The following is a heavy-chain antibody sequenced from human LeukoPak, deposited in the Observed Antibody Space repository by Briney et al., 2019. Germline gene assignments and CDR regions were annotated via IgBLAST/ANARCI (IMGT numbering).Heavy chain of an antibody. V-gene: IGHV3-23*01. J-gene: IGHJ4*02. CDR2: ISGSGGST. CDR3: AKSARYSSSWYPPFDY. CDR1: GFTFSSHA. D-gene: IGHD6-13*01. Sequence: PGGSLRLSCAASGFTFSSHAMSWVRQAPGKGLEWVSGISGSGGSTYYADSVKGRFTISRDNSKNTLYLQMNSLRAEDTAVYYCAKSARYSSSWYPPFDYWGQGTLVTVSS.